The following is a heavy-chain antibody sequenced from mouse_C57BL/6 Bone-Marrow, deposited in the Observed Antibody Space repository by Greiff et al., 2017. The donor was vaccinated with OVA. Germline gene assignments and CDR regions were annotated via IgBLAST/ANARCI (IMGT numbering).Heavy chain of an antibody. V-gene: IGHV1-64*01. CDR1: GYTFTSYW. Sequence: LQQPGAELVKPGASVKLSCKASGYTFTSYWMHWVKQRPGQGLEWIGMIHPNSGSTNYNEKFKSKATLTVDKSSSTAYMQLSSLTSEDSAVYYCARLSTVVPGFAYWGQGTLVTVSA. J-gene: IGHJ3*01. CDR2: IHPNSGST. D-gene: IGHD1-1*01. CDR3: ARLSTVVPGFAY.